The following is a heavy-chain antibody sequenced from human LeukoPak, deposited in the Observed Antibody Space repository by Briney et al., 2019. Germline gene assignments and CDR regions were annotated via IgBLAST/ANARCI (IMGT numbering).Heavy chain of an antibody. CDR3: ARVPVEMATIGGAFDI. Sequence: GGSLRLSCAASGFTFSSYSMNWVRQAPGKGLEWVSSISSSSSYIYYADSVKGRFTISRDNAKNSLYLQMNSLRAEDTAVYYCARVPVEMATIGGAFDIWGQGTMVTVSS. CDR1: GFTFSSYS. V-gene: IGHV3-21*01. CDR2: ISSSSSYI. D-gene: IGHD5-24*01. J-gene: IGHJ3*02.